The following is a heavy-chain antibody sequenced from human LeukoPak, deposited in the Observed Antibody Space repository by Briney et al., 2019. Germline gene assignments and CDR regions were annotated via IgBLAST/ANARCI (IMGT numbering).Heavy chain of an antibody. J-gene: IGHJ5*02. V-gene: IGHV3-23*01. Sequence: GGSLRLSCAASGFTFSSYAMSWVRQAPGKGLEWVSAISGSGGSTYYADSVKGRFTISRDNSKNTLYLQVNSLRAEDTAVYYCAKVVQQLDWFDPWGQGTLVTVSS. CDR2: ISGSGGST. CDR3: AKVVQQLDWFDP. CDR1: GFTFSSYA. D-gene: IGHD6-13*01.